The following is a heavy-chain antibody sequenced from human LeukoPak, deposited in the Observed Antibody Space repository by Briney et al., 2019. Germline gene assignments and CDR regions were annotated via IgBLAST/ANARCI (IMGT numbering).Heavy chain of an antibody. CDR2: IYNSGST. CDR3: TRDRELGF. Sequence: SETLSLTCAVSGGSISSGGYYWNWIRQPPGKGLEWIGSIYNSGSTTYNPSLKSRVTISGDTSKNQFSLKLSSVTAADTAVYYCTRDRELGFWGQGTLVTVSS. D-gene: IGHD1-26*01. CDR1: GGSISSGGYY. J-gene: IGHJ4*02. V-gene: IGHV4-61*08.